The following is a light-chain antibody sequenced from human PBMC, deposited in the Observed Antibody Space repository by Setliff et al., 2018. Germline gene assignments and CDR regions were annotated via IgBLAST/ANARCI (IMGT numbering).Light chain of an antibody. CDR2: DVS. CDR1: SSDVGGYNY. CDR3: CSHTTSSSWV. J-gene: IGLJ3*02. Sequence: QSALTQPRSVSGSPGQSVTISCTGTSSDVGGYNYVSWYQQHPGKAPKLMIYDVSKRPSGVPDRFSGSKSGYTASLTISGLQTEDEADYYCCSHTTSSSWVFGGGTKVTV. V-gene: IGLV2-11*01.